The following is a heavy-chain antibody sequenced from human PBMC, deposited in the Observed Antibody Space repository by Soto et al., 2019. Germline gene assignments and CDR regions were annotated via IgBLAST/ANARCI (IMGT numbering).Heavy chain of an antibody. D-gene: IGHD3-10*01. CDR2: IYYSGST. V-gene: IGHV4-31*03. J-gene: IGHJ4*02. Sequence: PSETLSLTCTVSGGSISSGGYYWSWIRQHPGKGLEWIGYIYYSGSTYYNPSLKSRVTISVDTSKNQFSLKLSSVTAADTAVYNCARLRGDGSAPDYWGQGTLVTVSS. CDR1: GGSISSGGYY. CDR3: ARLRGDGSAPDY.